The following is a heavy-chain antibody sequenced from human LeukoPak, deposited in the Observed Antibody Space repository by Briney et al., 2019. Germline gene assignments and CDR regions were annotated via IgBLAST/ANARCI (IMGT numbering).Heavy chain of an antibody. Sequence: PGGSLRLSCAASGFTFSSYAMSWVRQAPGKGLEWVSSISSSSSYINYADSVKGRFTISRDNAKNSLYLQMNSLRAEDTALYYCAKDFSSGYYYFDSWGQGTLVTVSS. CDR1: GFTFSSYA. CDR2: ISSSSSYI. D-gene: IGHD3-22*01. J-gene: IGHJ4*02. V-gene: IGHV3-21*04. CDR3: AKDFSSGYYYFDS.